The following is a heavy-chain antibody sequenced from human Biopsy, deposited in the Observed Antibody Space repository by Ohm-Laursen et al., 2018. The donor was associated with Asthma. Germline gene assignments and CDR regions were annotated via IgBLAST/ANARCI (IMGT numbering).Heavy chain of an antibody. Sequence: SLRLSCSASGFTVSRDHMFWVRQAPGKGLEWVSVIYSGGTSHTADSVRGRFTISRDFSKNTLHLQMHSLRVEDTAVYYCARDSYSNGLYDDFESWGQGTLVTVSS. J-gene: IGHJ4*02. CDR2: IYSGGTS. CDR1: GFTVSRDH. V-gene: IGHV3-53*01. D-gene: IGHD6-19*01. CDR3: ARDSYSNGLYDDFES.